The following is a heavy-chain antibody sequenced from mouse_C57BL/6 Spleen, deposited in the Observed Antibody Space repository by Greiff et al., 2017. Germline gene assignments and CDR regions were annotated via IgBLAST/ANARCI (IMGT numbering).Heavy chain of an antibody. D-gene: IGHD2-10*01. CDR2: IYPGDGDT. CDR3: ARCPSYYGNYDYAMGC. CDR1: GYAFSSSW. J-gene: IGHJ4*01. Sequence: QVQLQQSGPELVKPGASVKISCKASGYAFSSSWMNWVKQRPGKGLEWIGRIYPGDGDTNYNGKFKGKATLTADKSSSTAYMQLSSLTSEDSAVSFCARCPSYYGNYDYAMGCWGQGTSVTVSS. V-gene: IGHV1-82*01.